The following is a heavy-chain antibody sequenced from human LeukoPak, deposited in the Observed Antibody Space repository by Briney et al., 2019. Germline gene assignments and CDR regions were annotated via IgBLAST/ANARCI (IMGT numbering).Heavy chain of an antibody. Sequence: GGSLRLSCAASGFTCSSYEMMWLRQAQGKGLEWVSYISSSGSTIYYAVSVRGRFTIYRDNAKDSLYLQMNSVRAEDRSVYYCAREIRRLGMDVWGQGTTVTVSS. J-gene: IGHJ6*02. V-gene: IGHV3-48*03. CDR1: GFTCSSYE. CDR3: AREIRRLGMDV. CDR2: ISSSGSTI. D-gene: IGHD3-10*01.